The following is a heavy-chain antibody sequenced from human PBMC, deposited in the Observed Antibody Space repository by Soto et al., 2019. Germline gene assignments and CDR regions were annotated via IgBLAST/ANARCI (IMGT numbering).Heavy chain of an antibody. CDR3: ATPGLRFLEWLWNFDY. D-gene: IGHD3-3*01. Sequence: ASVKVSCKVSGYTLTELSMHWVRQAPGKGLEWMGGFDPEDGETIYAQKFQGRVTMTEDTSTDTAYMELSSLRSEDTAVYYCATPGLRFLEWLWNFDYWGQGTLVTVSS. V-gene: IGHV1-24*01. CDR1: GYTLTELS. J-gene: IGHJ4*02. CDR2: FDPEDGET.